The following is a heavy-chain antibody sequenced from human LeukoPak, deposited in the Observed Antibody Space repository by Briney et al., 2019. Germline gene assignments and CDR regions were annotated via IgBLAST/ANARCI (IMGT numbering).Heavy chain of an antibody. D-gene: IGHD3-10*02. Sequence: GGSLRLSCAASGFSVSNNYMTWVRQAPGKGLDWVSSISTGGGTIWYADSVKGRFTISRDNSKNPLYLQMRSLSAADTALYYCARGITVPDYWGQGTLVTVSS. V-gene: IGHV3-53*01. CDR2: ISTGGGTI. CDR3: ARGITVPDY. J-gene: IGHJ4*02. CDR1: GFSVSNNY.